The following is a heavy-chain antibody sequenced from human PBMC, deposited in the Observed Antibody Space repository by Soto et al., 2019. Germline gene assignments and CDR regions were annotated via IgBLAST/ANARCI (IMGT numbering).Heavy chain of an antibody. CDR3: GRGGFKRYYYGSGSATKFDY. V-gene: IGHV4-34*01. D-gene: IGHD3-10*01. CDR2: INHSGST. Sequence: QVQLQQWGAGLLKPSETLSLTCAVYGGSFSGYYWSWIRQPPGKGLEWIGEINHSGSTNYNPSLKSRVTMSVDTSKDQFCLKLRSGSGADTAVYYCGRGGFKRYYYGSGSATKFDYWGQGTLVTVSS. CDR1: GGSFSGYY. J-gene: IGHJ4*02.